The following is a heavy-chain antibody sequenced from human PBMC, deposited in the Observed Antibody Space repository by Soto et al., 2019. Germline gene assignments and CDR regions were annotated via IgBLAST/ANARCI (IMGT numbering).Heavy chain of an antibody. CDR3: ARGPLAVAGMDY. CDR2: INHSGST. V-gene: IGHV4-34*01. J-gene: IGHJ4*02. D-gene: IGHD6-19*01. Sequence: QVQLQQWGAGLLKPSETLSLTCAVYGGSFSGYYWSWIRQPPGKGLEWIGEINHSGSTNYNPSLKSRVTISVDTSKNQFSLKLSSVTAADTAVYYCARGPLAVAGMDYWGQGTLVTVSS. CDR1: GGSFSGYY.